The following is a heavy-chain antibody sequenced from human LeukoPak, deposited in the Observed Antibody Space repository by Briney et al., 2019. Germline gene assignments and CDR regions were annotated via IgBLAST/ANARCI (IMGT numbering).Heavy chain of an antibody. CDR1: GFTFSDYY. V-gene: IGHV3-11*01. Sequence: KTGGSLRLSCAASGFTFSDYYMSWIRQAPGKGLEWVSYISSSGSTIYYADSVRGGFTISRDNANNSLYLQMNSLSAEDTAVYYCASGSGYCSGGSCSYYFDYWGQGTLVTVSS. J-gene: IGHJ4*02. CDR3: ASGSGYCSGGSCSYYFDY. CDR2: ISSSGSTI. D-gene: IGHD2-15*01.